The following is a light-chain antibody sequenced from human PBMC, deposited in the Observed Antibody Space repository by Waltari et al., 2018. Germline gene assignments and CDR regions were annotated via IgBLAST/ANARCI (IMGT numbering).Light chain of an antibody. J-gene: IGLJ3*02. V-gene: IGLV1-40*01. Sequence: QSVLTQPPSVSGAPGQTVTIPGPGTHSNIRAGLRVHWYQQFPGTAPKLLIFDNNYRPSGVPDRFSGSKSGTSASLAITGLQPEDEADYYCQSYDSSLRRVFGGGTKLTVL. CDR1: HSNIRAGLR. CDR2: DNN. CDR3: QSYDSSLRRV.